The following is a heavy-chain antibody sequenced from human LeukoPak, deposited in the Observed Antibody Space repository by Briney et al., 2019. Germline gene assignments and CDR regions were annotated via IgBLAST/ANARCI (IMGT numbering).Heavy chain of an antibody. D-gene: IGHD2-2*01. J-gene: IGHJ6*02. CDR1: GYIFTNYA. CDR3: ASSIPAVPYFYFYAMEV. CDR2: INAGNGNT. Sequence: ASVKVSCKASGYIFTNYAMHWVRQAPGQRLEWMGWINAGNGNTEYSQKFQGRVTITRDTSASTAYMELSSLRSEDTAVYYCASSIPAVPYFYFYAMEVWGQGTTVTVSS. V-gene: IGHV1-3*01.